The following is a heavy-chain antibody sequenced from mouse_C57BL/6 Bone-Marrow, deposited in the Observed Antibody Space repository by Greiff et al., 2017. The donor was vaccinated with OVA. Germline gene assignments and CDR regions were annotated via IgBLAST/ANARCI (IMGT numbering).Heavy chain of an antibody. CDR2: INPNYGTT. Sequence: LVEPGASVKISCKASGYSFTDYNMNWVKQSNGKSLEWIGVINPNYGTTSYNQKFKGKATLTVDQSSSTAYMQLNSLTSEDSAVYYCAREFDYGSSYYFDYWGQGTTLTVSS. J-gene: IGHJ2*01. CDR1: GYSFTDYN. D-gene: IGHD1-1*01. V-gene: IGHV1-39*01. CDR3: AREFDYGSSYYFDY.